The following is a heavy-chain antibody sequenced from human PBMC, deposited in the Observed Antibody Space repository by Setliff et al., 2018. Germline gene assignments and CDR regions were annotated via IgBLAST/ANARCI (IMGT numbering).Heavy chain of an antibody. V-gene: IGHV1-2*02. J-gene: IGHJ3*01. CDR1: GYTFTAFY. CDR3: ARGIAATGTGEAFDV. CDR2: INPHSGGA. Sequence: GASVKVSCKASGYTFTAFYMHWVRQAPGQGLEWMGWINPHSGGARYVEKFQGRVTLTRDTSISTAYMELSSLRSDDTAVYYCARGIAATGTGEAFDVWGQGTKVTVSS. D-gene: IGHD6-13*01.